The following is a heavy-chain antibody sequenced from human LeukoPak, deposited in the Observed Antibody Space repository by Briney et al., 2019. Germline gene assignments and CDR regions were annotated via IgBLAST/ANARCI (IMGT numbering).Heavy chain of an antibody. CDR2: IYHSGNT. D-gene: IGHD3-22*01. V-gene: IGHV4-61*01. CDR1: GGSVSSGPYY. Sequence: PSETLSLTCTVSGGSVSSGPYYWSWIRQPPGKGLEWIGYIYHSGNTNYNPSLKSRVTISLDTSKNQFSLNLSSVTAADTAVYYCARQGDSGRSYDYWGQGTLVTVSS. CDR3: ARQGDSGRSYDY. J-gene: IGHJ4*02.